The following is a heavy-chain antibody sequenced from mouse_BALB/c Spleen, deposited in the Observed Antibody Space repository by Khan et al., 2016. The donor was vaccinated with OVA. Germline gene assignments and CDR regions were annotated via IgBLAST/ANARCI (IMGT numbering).Heavy chain of an antibody. CDR1: GYTFTSYW. V-gene: IGHV1S41*01. CDR3: ARSNYYGSGLYAMDY. Sequence: DLVMPGAAVTLSCKASGYTFTSYWINWIKQRPGQGLEWIGRIAPGSGSTSYTDMFKGKATLTVDASSSTASIQLSRLSSEDSAVYCCARSNYYGSGLYAMDYWGQGTSVTVSS. J-gene: IGHJ4*01. CDR2: IAPGSGST. D-gene: IGHD1-1*01.